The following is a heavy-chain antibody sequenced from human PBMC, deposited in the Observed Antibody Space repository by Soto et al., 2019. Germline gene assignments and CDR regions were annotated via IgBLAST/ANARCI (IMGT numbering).Heavy chain of an antibody. CDR3: AKSVGYSSGWYIDY. CDR2: ISGSGGST. Sequence: PGGSLRLSCAASGFTFSSYAMSWFRQAPGKGLEWVSAISGSGGSTYYADSVKGRFTISRDNSKNTLYLQMNSLRAEDTAVYYCAKSVGYSSGWYIDYWGQGTLVTVS. V-gene: IGHV3-23*01. CDR1: GFTFSSYA. D-gene: IGHD6-19*01. J-gene: IGHJ4*02.